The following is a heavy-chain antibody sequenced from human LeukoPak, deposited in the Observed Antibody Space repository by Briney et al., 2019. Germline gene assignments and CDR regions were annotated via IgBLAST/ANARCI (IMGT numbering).Heavy chain of an antibody. V-gene: IGHV4-61*02. CDR1: GGPISSGSYY. CDR2: IYTSGST. J-gene: IGHJ4*02. CDR3: ARDSSGYDSSGYYGY. Sequence: PSETLSLTCTVSGGPISSGSYYWSWIRQPAGKGLEWIGRIYTSGSTNYNPSLKSRVTISVDTSKNQFSLKLSSVTAADTAVYYCARDSSGYDSSGYYGYWGQGTLVTVSS. D-gene: IGHD3-22*01.